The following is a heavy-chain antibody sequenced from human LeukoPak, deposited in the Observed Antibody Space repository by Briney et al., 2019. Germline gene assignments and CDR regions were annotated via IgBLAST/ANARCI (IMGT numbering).Heavy chain of an antibody. Sequence: GRSLRLSCAASGFTFSSYGMHWVRQAPGKGLEWVAVIWYDGSNKYYADSVKGRFTISRDNSKNTLYLQMNSLRAEDTAVYYCARALRELDPFDYWGQGTLVTVSS. CDR3: ARALRELDPFDY. CDR1: GFTFSSYG. J-gene: IGHJ4*02. CDR2: IWYDGSNK. V-gene: IGHV3-33*01. D-gene: IGHD1-1*01.